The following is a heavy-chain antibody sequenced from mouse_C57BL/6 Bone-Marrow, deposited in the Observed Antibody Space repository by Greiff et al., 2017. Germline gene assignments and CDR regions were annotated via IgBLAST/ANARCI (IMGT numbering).Heavy chain of an antibody. CDR3: ARQGFLLLRPFAY. Sequence: EVQLQESGGDLVKPGGSLKLSCAASGFTFSSYGMSWVRQTPDKRLEWVATISSGGSYTYYPDSVKGRFTISRDNAKNTLYLQMSSLKSEDTAMYYCARQGFLLLRPFAYWGQGTLVTVSA. CDR1: GFTFSSYG. D-gene: IGHD1-1*01. J-gene: IGHJ3*01. CDR2: ISSGGSYT. V-gene: IGHV5-6*01.